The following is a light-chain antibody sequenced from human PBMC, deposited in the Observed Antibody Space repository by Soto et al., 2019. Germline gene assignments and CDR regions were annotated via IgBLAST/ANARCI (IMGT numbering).Light chain of an antibody. CDR3: AAEGT. J-gene: IGKJ1*01. CDR1: QALNTR. V-gene: IGKV3D-11*03. CDR2: LTS. Sequence: EIVLTQSPATLSAFPGDRVTLSCRASQALNTRLAWYQHKPGQAPRLLIYLTSNRAAGVPARFSAWGSETDFTLTISDVEPEDFAVYYSAAEGTFGQGTKVDIK.